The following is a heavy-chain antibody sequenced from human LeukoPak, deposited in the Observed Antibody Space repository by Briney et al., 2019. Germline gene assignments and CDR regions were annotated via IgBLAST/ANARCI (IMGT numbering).Heavy chain of an antibody. CDR3: ARVGAWDLQRVFDY. J-gene: IGHJ4*02. CDR1: GFRFGDYW. CDR2: IKQGGAEK. Sequence: GGSLRLSCAASGFRFGDYWMTWARHVPGKGLERVANIKQGGAEKHYAESVEGRFIISRDNAKNSLYLEMDSLKVEDTAVYYCARVGAWDLQRVFDYWGQGTLVTVSS. V-gene: IGHV3-7*01. D-gene: IGHD1-26*01.